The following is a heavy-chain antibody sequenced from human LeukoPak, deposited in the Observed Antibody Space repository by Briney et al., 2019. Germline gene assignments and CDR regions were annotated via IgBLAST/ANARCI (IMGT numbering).Heavy chain of an antibody. J-gene: IGHJ3*02. CDR2: INWNGGST. D-gene: IGHD3-22*01. CDR3: ASGTYYYDSSGYSYAFDI. V-gene: IGHV3-20*04. Sequence: GGSLRLSCAASGFTFSSSGMSWVRQAPGKGLEWVSGINWNGGSTGYADSVKGRFTISRDSAKNSLYLQMNSLRAEDTALYYCASGTYYYDSSGYSYAFDIWGQGTMVTVSS. CDR1: GFTFSSSG.